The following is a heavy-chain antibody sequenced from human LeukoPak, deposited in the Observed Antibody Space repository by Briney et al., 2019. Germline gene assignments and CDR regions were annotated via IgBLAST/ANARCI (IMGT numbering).Heavy chain of an antibody. CDR1: GGTFSSYA. D-gene: IGHD4-23*01. J-gene: IGHJ5*02. V-gene: IGHV1-69*04. CDR2: IIPILGIA. CDR3: ARGVDSGNSDWFDP. Sequence: GASVKVSCKASGGTFSSYAISWVRQAPGQGLEWMGRIIPILGIANYAQKFQGRVTITADKSTSTAYMELSSLRSEDTAVYYCARGVDSGNSDWFDPWGQGTLVTVSS.